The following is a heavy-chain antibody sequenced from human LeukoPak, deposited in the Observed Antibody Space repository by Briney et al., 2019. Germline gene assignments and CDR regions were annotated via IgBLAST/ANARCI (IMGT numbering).Heavy chain of an antibody. CDR3: ARGNTYYDFWSGYYTNYYYYMDV. Sequence: PSETLSLTCAVYGGSFSGYYWSWIRQPPGKGLEWIGEINHSGSTTYNPSLKSRVTISVDTSKNQFSLKLSSVTAADTAVYYCARGNTYYDFWSGYYTNYYYYMDVWGKGTTVTVSS. D-gene: IGHD3-3*01. J-gene: IGHJ6*03. V-gene: IGHV4-34*01. CDR2: INHSGST. CDR1: GGSFSGYY.